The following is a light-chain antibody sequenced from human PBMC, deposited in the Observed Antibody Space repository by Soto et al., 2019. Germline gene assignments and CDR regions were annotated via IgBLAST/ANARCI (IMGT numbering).Light chain of an antibody. V-gene: IGLV1-44*01. Sequence: QSFLTQPPSSSGTPGQNVTISCSGSMSNIGFNTVTWYQQFPGAAPKLLIQTNNQRPSGGPYRFSGSKSGTSASLAIRGLQSEDEAHYYCGSWDHSVTGVVFGGGTKVTVL. J-gene: IGLJ2*01. CDR2: TNN. CDR1: MSNIGFNT. CDR3: GSWDHSVTGVV.